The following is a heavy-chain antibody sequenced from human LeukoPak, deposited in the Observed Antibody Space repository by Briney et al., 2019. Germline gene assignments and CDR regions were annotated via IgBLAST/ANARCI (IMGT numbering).Heavy chain of an antibody. CDR1: GFTFSSYA. Sequence: GGSLRLSCAVSGFTFSSYAMSWVRQAPGKGLEWVSAISGSGGSTYYADSVKGRFTISRDNSKNTLYLQMNSLRAEDTAVYYCAKGGEALRYFDWLLYFWGQGTLVTVSS. CDR2: ISGSGGST. CDR3: AKGGEALRYFDWLLYF. J-gene: IGHJ4*02. D-gene: IGHD3-9*01. V-gene: IGHV3-23*01.